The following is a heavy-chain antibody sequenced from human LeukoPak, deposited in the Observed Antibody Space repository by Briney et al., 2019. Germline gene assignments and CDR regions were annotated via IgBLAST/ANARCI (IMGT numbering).Heavy chain of an antibody. V-gene: IGHV5-51*01. Sequence: GESLKISCKGSGYSCTSYWIGWVRQMPGKGLEWMGIIYPGDSDTRYSPSFQGQVTISADKSISTAYLQWNSLRASDTAKYYCAKLTPGRNNWFDPWGQGTLVTVSS. CDR3: AKLTPGRNNWFDP. CDR1: GYSCTSYW. J-gene: IGHJ5*02. CDR2: IYPGDSDT. D-gene: IGHD1-14*01.